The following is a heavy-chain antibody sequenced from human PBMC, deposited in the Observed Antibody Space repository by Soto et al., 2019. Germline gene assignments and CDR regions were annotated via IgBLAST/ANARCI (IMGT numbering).Heavy chain of an antibody. Sequence: PSETLSLTCTVSGGSISSSSYYWGWIRQPPGKGLEWIGSIYYSGSTYYNPSLKSRVTISVDTSKNQFSLKLSSVTAADTAVYYWASFRYLLDGYNDYWGQGTLVTVSS. V-gene: IGHV4-39*01. CDR3: ASFRYLLDGYNDY. CDR1: GGSISSSSYY. J-gene: IGHJ4*02. CDR2: IYYSGST. D-gene: IGHD5-12*01.